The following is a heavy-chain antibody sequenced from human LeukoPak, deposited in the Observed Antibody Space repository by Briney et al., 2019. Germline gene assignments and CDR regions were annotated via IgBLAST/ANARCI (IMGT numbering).Heavy chain of an antibody. V-gene: IGHV3-23*01. CDR2: ISGSGGST. J-gene: IGHJ3*02. D-gene: IGHD5-24*01. CDR1: GFTFSSYA. Sequence: GGSLRLSCAASGFTFSSYAMSWVRQAPGKGLEWVSAISGSGGSTYYADSVKGRFTISRDNSKNTLYLQMNSLRAEDTAVYYCAKKMGEMATIENAFDIWGQGTMVIVSS. CDR3: AKKMGEMATIENAFDI.